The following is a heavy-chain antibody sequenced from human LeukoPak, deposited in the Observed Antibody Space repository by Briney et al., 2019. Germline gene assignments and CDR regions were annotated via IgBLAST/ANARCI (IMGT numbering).Heavy chain of an antibody. J-gene: IGHJ4*02. Sequence: GGSLRLSCAASGFTFGSHSMNWVRQVPGKGLEWVSYISSSSSTIYYADSVKGRFTISRDNAKNSLYPQMNSLRAEDTAVYYCARGAYYYEDWGQGTLVTVSS. CDR1: GFTFGSHS. CDR3: ARGAYYYED. CDR2: ISSSSSTI. D-gene: IGHD3-22*01. V-gene: IGHV3-48*01.